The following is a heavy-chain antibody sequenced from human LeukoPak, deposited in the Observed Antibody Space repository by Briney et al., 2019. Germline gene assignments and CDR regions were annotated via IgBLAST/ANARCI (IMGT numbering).Heavy chain of an antibody. V-gene: IGHV3-30*04. CDR3: ARAVDDGDYFDY. J-gene: IGHJ4*02. D-gene: IGHD5-12*01. CDR2: ISYDGSNK. CDR1: GFTFSSYA. Sequence: GRSLRLSCAASGFTFSSYAMHWVRQAPGKGLEWVAVISYDGSNKYYADSVKGRFTISRDNSKNTLYLQMNSLRAEDTAVYYCARAVDDGDYFDYWGQGTLVTVSS.